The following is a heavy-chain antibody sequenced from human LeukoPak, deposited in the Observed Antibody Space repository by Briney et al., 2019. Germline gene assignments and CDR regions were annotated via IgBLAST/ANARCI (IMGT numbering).Heavy chain of an antibody. J-gene: IGHJ4*02. CDR3: ARLEISSTSFFDY. CDR1: GGSISSGDYY. V-gene: IGHV4-30-4*08. Sequence: SEALSLTCTVSGGSISSGDYYWSWIRQPPGKGLEWIGYIYYSGSTYYNPSLKSRVTISVDTSKNQFSLKLSSVTAADTAVYHCARLEISSTSFFDYWGQGTLVTVSS. D-gene: IGHD2-2*01. CDR2: IYYSGST.